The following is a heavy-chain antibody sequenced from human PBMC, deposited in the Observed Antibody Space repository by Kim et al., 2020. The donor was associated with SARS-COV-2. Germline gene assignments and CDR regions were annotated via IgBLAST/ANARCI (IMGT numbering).Heavy chain of an antibody. Sequence: ASVKVSCKASGYTFTGYYMHWGRQAPGQGLEWMGRINPNSGGTNYAQKFQGRVTMTRDTSISTAYMELSRLRSDDTAVYYCARDLEGVNYYYYYGMDVWGQGTTVTVSS. D-gene: IGHD2-21*01. CDR3: ARDLEGVNYYYYYGMDV. CDR2: INPNSGGT. CDR1: GYTFTGYY. J-gene: IGHJ6*02. V-gene: IGHV1-2*06.